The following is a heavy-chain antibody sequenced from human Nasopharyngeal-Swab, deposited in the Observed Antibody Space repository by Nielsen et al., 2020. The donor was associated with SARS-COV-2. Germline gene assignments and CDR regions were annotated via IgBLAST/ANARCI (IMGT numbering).Heavy chain of an antibody. CDR2: ITPFNGNA. Sequence: SVHVSCKASGFSIPYWLLHSMRQAPGQALDWMGWITPFNGNAKYAQKFQGRVSITRDGSRTTASLELSSLRPDDTAMYFCASGQCINGVCNLTDGLDVWGQGTSVTVS. CDR3: ASGQCINGVCNLTDGLDV. J-gene: IGHJ6*02. V-gene: IGHV1-45*02. CDR1: GFSIPYWL. D-gene: IGHD2-8*01.